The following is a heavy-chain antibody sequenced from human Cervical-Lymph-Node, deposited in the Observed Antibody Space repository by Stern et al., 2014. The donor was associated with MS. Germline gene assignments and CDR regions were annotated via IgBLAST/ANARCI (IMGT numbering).Heavy chain of an antibody. D-gene: IGHD6-6*01. CDR3: ARDGPTNFVRSSLRF. CDR2: ISTYNGDS. J-gene: IGHJ4*02. CDR1: GYTFTRYG. V-gene: IGHV1-18*01. Sequence: VQLVESGAEVKKSGASVKVSCRTSGYTFTRYGISWVRQAPGQGLEWMGWISTYNGDSNYAQKFQGRVTMTTDTSTTPAYMELRTLRSDDTAVYYCARDGPTNFVRSSLRFWGQGTLVTVSS.